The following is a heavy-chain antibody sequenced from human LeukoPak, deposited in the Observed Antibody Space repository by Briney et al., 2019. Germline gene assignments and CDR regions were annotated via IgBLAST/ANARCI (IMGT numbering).Heavy chain of an antibody. CDR1: GYSFTSFW. D-gene: IGHD5/OR15-5a*01. CDR3: ARQRVSRGSDGFDI. CDR2: IYPGDSDT. V-gene: IGHV5-51*01. J-gene: IGHJ3*02. Sequence: LGESLKISCKVSGYSFTSFWIGWVRQMPGKGLEWMGIIYPGDSDTRYTPSFQGQVTISADKPIATAYLQWSSLKASDTAMYYCARQRVSRGSDGFDIWGQGTMVTVSS.